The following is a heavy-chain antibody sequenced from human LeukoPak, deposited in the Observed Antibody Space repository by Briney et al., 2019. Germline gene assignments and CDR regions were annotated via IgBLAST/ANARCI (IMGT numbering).Heavy chain of an antibody. D-gene: IGHD2-15*01. CDR1: GFTFSSYG. CDR2: IRYDGSNK. CDR3: AKDEKRYCSGGSCLAIDY. J-gene: IGHJ4*02. Sequence: PGGSLRLSCAASGFTFSSYGMHWVRQAPGKGLEWVAFIRYDGSNKYYADSVKGRFTISRDNSKNTLYLQMSSLRAEDTAVYYCAKDEKRYCSGGSCLAIDYWGQGTLVTVPS. V-gene: IGHV3-30*02.